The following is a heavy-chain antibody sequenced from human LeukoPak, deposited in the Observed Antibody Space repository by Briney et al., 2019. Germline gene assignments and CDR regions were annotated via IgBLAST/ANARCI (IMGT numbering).Heavy chain of an antibody. CDR1: GFTFSSYG. D-gene: IGHD3-10*01. V-gene: IGHV3-30*18. CDR2: ISYDGSNK. J-gene: IGHJ4*02. Sequence: GGSLRLSCAASGFTFSSYGMHWVRQAPGKGLEWVAVISYDGSNKYYADSVKGRFTISRDNSKNTLYLQMNSPRAEDTAVYYCAKDLTYYGSGSYYAGGFDYWGQGTLVTVSS. CDR3: AKDLTYYGSGSYYAGGFDY.